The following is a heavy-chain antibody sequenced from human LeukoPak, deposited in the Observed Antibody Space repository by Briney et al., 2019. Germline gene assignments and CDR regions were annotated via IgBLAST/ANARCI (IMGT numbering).Heavy chain of an antibody. CDR1: GYTFTGYY. CDR3: AREYYYGSGNYYNRIDY. J-gene: IGHJ4*02. CDR2: IDPNSGGT. Sequence: ASVKVSCKASGYTFTGYYMHWVRQAPGQGLEWMGWIDPNSGGTNYAQKFQGRVTMTRDTSISTTYMVLNRLRSDDTAVYYCAREYYYGSGNYYNRIDYWGQGTLVTVSS. D-gene: IGHD3-10*01. V-gene: IGHV1-2*02.